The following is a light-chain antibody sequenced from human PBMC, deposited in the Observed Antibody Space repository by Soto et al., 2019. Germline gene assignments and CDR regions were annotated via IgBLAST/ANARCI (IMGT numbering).Light chain of an antibody. CDR3: QQYGSSHLIT. Sequence: EIVLTQSPGTLSLSPGERATLSCRASQSVSSSFLAWYQHKPGQAPRLIIYGASSRATGIPDRFSGSGSGADFTLTISRLEPEDFAVYYCQQYGSSHLITFGQGTRLEIK. CDR2: GAS. CDR1: QSVSSSF. J-gene: IGKJ5*01. V-gene: IGKV3-20*01.